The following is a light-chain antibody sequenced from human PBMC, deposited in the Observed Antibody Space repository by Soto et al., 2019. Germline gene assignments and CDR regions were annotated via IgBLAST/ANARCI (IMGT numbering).Light chain of an antibody. CDR2: EGR. CDR1: NGDIGSYNL. V-gene: IGLV2-23*01. J-gene: IGLJ2*01. CDR3: CAYVGSDAMI. Sequence: QSALTQPASVSGSPGQSITISCTGTNGDIGSYNLVSWYQQHPGKAPQLMIYEGRKRPSGVSNRFSGSKSGNTASLTISGLQAEDEADYHCCAYVGSDAMIFGGGTKLTVL.